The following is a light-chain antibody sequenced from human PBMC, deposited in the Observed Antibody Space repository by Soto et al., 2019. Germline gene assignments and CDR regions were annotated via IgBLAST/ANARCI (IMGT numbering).Light chain of an antibody. CDR3: QQSYINTAWT. V-gene: IGKV1-39*01. CDR1: HRISHL. J-gene: IGKJ1*01. CDR2: AAS. Sequence: IQLTQSPSSLSASVGDRVTITCRASHRISHLLNWYQQKPGKAPALLIYAASTLQPGVPSRFSGSGSGTDFTLTISSLQPEDVATYYCQQSYINTAWTFGQGTKLEI.